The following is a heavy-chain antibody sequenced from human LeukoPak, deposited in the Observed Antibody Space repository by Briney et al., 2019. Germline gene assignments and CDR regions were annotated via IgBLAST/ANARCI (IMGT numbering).Heavy chain of an antibody. CDR1: GFTFSHYA. J-gene: IGHJ4*02. CDR3: AKAYPPSRTTCCYYFDY. CDR2: IKEDGSEK. D-gene: IGHD2-2*01. V-gene: IGHV3-7*03. Sequence: PGGSLRLSCAASGFTFSHYAMHWVRQAPGKGLEWVADIKEDGSEKYYADSVKGRFTISRDNAKNSLYLQMNSLRAEDTALYYCAKAYPPSRTTCCYYFDYWGQGTPVTVSS.